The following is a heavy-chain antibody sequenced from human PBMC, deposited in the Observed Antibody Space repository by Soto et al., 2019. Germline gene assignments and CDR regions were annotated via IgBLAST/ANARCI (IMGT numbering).Heavy chain of an antibody. D-gene: IGHD2-2*03. CDR2: VSYDGSRQ. CDR3: AKGQIPGSTGSPGYFDS. CDR1: GFTFRTYG. V-gene: IGHV3-30*18. Sequence: GGSLRLSCAASGFTFRTYGMHWVRQAPGKGLEWVAVVSYDGSRQYYRESVRGRFIISRDNSKNTLSLQMNSLRPEDTSVFFCAKGQIPGSTGSPGYFDSWGQGAVVTVSS. J-gene: IGHJ4*02.